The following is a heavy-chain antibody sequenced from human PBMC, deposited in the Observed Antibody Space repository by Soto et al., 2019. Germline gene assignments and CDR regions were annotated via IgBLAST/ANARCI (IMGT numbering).Heavy chain of an antibody. J-gene: IGHJ6*02. Sequence: SETLSLTCAVYGGSFSGYYCSWIRQPPGKGLEWIGEINHSGSTNYNPSLKSRVTISVDTSKNQFSLKLSSVTAADTAVYYCARETYGSGTHYYGMDVWGQGTTVTVSS. V-gene: IGHV4-34*01. CDR2: INHSGST. CDR3: ARETYGSGTHYYGMDV. CDR1: GGSFSGYY. D-gene: IGHD3-10*01.